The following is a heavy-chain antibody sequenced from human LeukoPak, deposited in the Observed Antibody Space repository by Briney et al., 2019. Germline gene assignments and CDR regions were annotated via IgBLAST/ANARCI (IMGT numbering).Heavy chain of an antibody. V-gene: IGHV3-11*06. J-gene: IGHJ1*01. CDR1: GFTFSDYY. D-gene: IGHD4-17*01. Sequence: GGSLRLSCAASGFTFSDYYMSWIRQAPGKGLEWVSYISSSSSYTNYADSVKGRFTISRDNAKNSLYLQINSLRAEDTAVYYCASYSTVTLFQHWGQGTLVTVSS. CDR2: ISSSSSYT. CDR3: ASYSTVTLFQH.